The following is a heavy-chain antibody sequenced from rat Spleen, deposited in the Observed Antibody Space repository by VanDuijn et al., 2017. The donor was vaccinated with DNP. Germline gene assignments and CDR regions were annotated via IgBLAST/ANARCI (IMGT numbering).Heavy chain of an antibody. CDR1: GFTFSDYY. CDR2: ISYEGSST. CDR3: ARRDYGGYSEPHYFDY. J-gene: IGHJ2*01. V-gene: IGHV5-22*01. D-gene: IGHD1-11*01. Sequence: EVQLVESGGGLVQPGNSLKLSCAASGFTFSDYYMAWVRQAPKKGLEWVASISYEGSSTYYGDSVKGRFTISRDNAKSTLYLQMNSLRSEDTATYYCARRDYGGYSEPHYFDYWGQGVMVTVSS.